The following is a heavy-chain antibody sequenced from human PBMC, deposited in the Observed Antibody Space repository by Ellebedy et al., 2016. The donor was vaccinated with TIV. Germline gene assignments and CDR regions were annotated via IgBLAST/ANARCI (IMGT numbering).Heavy chain of an antibody. V-gene: IGHV1-2*02. J-gene: IGHJ4*02. CDR1: GYTFTGYY. CDR2: INPNSGGT. D-gene: IGHD6-6*01. CDR3: ARVGYRSSSSGPFDS. Sequence: ASVKVSCXASGYTFTGYYMHWVRQAPGQGLEWMGWINPNSGGTNYAQKFQGRVTMTRDTSISTAYMELSRLRSDDTAVYFCARVGYRSSSSGPFDSWGQGTLVTVSS.